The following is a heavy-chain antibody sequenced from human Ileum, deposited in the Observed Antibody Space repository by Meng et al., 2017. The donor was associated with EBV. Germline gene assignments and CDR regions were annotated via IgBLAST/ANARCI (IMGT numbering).Heavy chain of an antibody. CDR2: IYHSGAT. CDR3: ARIPYGDIYSAYFDY. D-gene: IGHD2-21*02. V-gene: IGHV4-4*02. CDR1: GGSVNGHPW. Sequence: QVELQVAVPGLGQPSGTVSLTCAVSGGSVNGHPWWSWVRQPPGEGLEWIGQIYHSGATNYNPSLKSRVTISVDTSENQFSLELNSVTAADTAVYYCARIPYGDIYSAYFDYWSPGTLVTVSS. J-gene: IGHJ4*02.